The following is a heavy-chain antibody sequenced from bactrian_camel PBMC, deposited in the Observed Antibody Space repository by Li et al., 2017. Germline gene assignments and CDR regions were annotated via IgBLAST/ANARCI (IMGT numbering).Heavy chain of an antibody. Sequence: VQLVESGGGSVQAGGSLRLACQATGYTHNGYSLGWFREALGKEREGVAVIDSDGSIMYADSVKGRFTISQDSAKNNVYLQMNSLKPEDTAMYYCAADRKIARCLSWRYDYWGQGTQVTVS. CDR2: IDSDGSI. D-gene: IGHD1*01. CDR3: AADRKIARCLSWRYDY. J-gene: IGHJ4*01. CDR1: GYTHNGYS. V-gene: IGHV3S53*01.